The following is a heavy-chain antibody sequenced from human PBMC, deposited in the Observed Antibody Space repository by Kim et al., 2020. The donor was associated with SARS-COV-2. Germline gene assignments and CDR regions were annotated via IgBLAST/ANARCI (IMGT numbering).Heavy chain of an antibody. CDR3: TRNISG. Sequence: GGSLRLSCAASGFTFSGSAIHWVRQASGKGLEWVGRIRSKSNRYATEYVASVKGRFTISRDDSKNTAYLQMNSLKTEDTAVYYCTRNISGWGQGILVTVSS. J-gene: IGHJ4*02. D-gene: IGHD3-9*01. CDR1: GFTFSGSA. V-gene: IGHV3-73*01. CDR2: IRSKSNRYAT.